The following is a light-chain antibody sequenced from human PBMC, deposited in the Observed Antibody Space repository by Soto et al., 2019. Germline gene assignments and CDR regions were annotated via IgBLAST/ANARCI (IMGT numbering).Light chain of an antibody. Sequence: SVLPQPPSVSRSPGQSVAISCTGTSSDVGSYNRVSWYQQPPGAAPKLMIYEVSNRPSGVPDRFSGSKSGNTASLTISGLQAEDEADYYCNSYTGSSTYVFGTGTKATVL. CDR3: NSYTGSSTYV. V-gene: IGLV2-18*02. CDR1: SSDVGSYNR. CDR2: EVS. J-gene: IGLJ1*01.